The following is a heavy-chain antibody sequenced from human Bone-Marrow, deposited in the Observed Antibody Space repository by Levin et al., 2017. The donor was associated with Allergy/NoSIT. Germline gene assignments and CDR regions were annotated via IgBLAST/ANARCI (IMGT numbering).Heavy chain of an antibody. CDR3: AKVYGYFDSSGVLYYFDY. D-gene: IGHD3-22*01. CDR1: GYRFSSHW. Sequence: PGESLKISCQASGYRFSSHWIAWVRQMPGKGLEWMGTIYPGDSDTRYSPSFEGQVTISADKSISTAYLQWRSLKASDSAMYYCAKVYGYFDSSGVLYYFDYWGQGTLVTVSS. V-gene: IGHV5-51*01. J-gene: IGHJ4*02. CDR2: IYPGDSDT.